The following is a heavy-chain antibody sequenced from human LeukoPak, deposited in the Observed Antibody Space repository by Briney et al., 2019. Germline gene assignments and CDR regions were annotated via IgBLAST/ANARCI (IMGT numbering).Heavy chain of an antibody. CDR3: AREGRVSGYDFDS. CDR1: GFTFSDYS. J-gene: IGHJ4*02. Sequence: GGSLRLSCAASGFTFSDYSMNWVRQAPGKGLVWVSRINSDGSSITYADSVKGRFTISRDNAKNTLYLQMNSLGVEDTAVYYCAREGRVSGYDFDSWGQGTLVTVSS. D-gene: IGHD5-12*01. CDR2: INSDGSSI. V-gene: IGHV3-74*03.